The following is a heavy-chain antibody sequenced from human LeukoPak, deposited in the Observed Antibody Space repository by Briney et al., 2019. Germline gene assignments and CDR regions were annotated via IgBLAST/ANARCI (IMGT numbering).Heavy chain of an antibody. J-gene: IGHJ4*02. D-gene: IGHD4-17*01. CDR3: ARVSDYGVLY. Sequence: GGSLRLSCAASGFTFSSYEMNWVRQAPGKGLEWVSYISSSGSTIYYADSVKGRFTISRDNAKNSLYMQMNSLRAEETDVYNCARVSDYGVLYWGQGTLVTVSS. CDR1: GFTFSSYE. V-gene: IGHV3-48*03. CDR2: ISSSGSTI.